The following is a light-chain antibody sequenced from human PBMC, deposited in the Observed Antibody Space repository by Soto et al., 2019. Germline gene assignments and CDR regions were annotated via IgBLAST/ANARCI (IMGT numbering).Light chain of an antibody. V-gene: IGKV1-5*03. Sequence: DIQMTQSPSTLSACVGDRVTITCRASESIDSWLAWHQQKPGRAPKLLISKASSLESGVPSRFSGSGFGTEFTLTISSLQPDDFATYYCQQYNSYRAFGQGTKVDIK. J-gene: IGKJ1*01. CDR3: QQYNSYRA. CDR1: ESIDSW. CDR2: KAS.